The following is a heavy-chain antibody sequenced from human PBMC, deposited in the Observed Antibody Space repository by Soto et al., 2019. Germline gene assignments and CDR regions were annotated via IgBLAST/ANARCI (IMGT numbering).Heavy chain of an antibody. CDR2: IYHSGST. D-gene: IGHD2-21*02. Sequence: PSETLSLTCAVSGGSISSGGYFWSWIWQPPGKGLEWIGYIYHSGSTYYNPSLKSRVSISVDRSKNQFSLKLSSVTAADTAVYYCARVRGPYCGGDCSPPKPNWFDPWGQGTLVTVSS. CDR1: GGSISSGGYF. V-gene: IGHV4-30-2*01. CDR3: ARVRGPYCGGDCSPPKPNWFDP. J-gene: IGHJ5*02.